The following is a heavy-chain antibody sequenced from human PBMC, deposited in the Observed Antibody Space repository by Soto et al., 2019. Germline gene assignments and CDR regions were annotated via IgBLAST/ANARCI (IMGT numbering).Heavy chain of an antibody. CDR1: GDSVSSDSAA. D-gene: IGHD6-19*01. CDR2: TYYRSKWYN. CDR3: ARGKTAVAGRHCYYYYGMDV. Sequence: PSQTLSLTCAISGDSVSSDSAAWNWIRQSPSRGLEWLGRTYYRSKWYNDYAVSVKSRITINPDTSKNQFSLQLTSVTPEDTAVYYCARGKTAVAGRHCYYYYGMDVWGQGTTVTVSS. J-gene: IGHJ6*02. V-gene: IGHV6-1*01.